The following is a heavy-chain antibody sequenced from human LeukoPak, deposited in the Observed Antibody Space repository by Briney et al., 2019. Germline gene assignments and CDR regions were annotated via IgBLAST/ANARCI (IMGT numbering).Heavy chain of an antibody. CDR3: ARAMGYYYDSSGYYYFDY. CDR1: GYTFTSYG. V-gene: IGHV1-18*01. Sequence: AASVKVSCKASGYTFTSYGISWVRQAPGQGLEWMGWISAYNGNTNYAQKLQGRVTMTTDTSTSTAYMELRSLRSDDTAVYYCARAMGYYYDSSGYYYFDYWGQATLVTVSS. CDR2: ISAYNGNT. D-gene: IGHD3-22*01. J-gene: IGHJ4*02.